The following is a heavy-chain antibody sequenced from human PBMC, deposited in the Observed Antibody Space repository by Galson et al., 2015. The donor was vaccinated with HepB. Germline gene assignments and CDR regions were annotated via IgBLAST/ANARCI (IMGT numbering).Heavy chain of an antibody. D-gene: IGHD3-9*01. CDR2: INAGNGNT. Sequence: SGAEVKKPGESLKISCKGSGYSFNSYALHWVRQAPGQRLEWVGWINAGNGNTRSSQKFQGRVTITSDTSASTVYMELSSLRPEDTAIYYCARGDYDILTGYYVASFDVWGQGTMVTVSS. CDR3: ARGDYDILTGYYVASFDV. J-gene: IGHJ3*01. V-gene: IGHV1-3*01. CDR1: GYSFNSYA.